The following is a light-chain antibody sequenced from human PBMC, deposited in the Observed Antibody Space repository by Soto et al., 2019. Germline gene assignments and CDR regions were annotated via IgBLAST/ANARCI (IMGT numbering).Light chain of an antibody. Sequence: DIQMTQSPSSLSASVGDRVTITCRASQGSSNYLAWYQQKPGKVPKVLIYAASTLQSGVPSRFSGSGSETDFTLTISSLQPEDVATYYCQKYNSAPQTFGQGTKVEIK. CDR2: AAS. V-gene: IGKV1-27*01. CDR3: QKYNSAPQT. CDR1: QGSSNY. J-gene: IGKJ1*01.